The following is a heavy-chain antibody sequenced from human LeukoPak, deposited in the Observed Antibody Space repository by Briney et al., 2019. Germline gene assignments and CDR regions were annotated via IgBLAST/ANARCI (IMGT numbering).Heavy chain of an antibody. CDR2: ISWNSGSI. J-gene: IGHJ3*02. D-gene: IGHD4-17*01. CDR3: AKADDLLTTVTDVRAFDI. Sequence: GGSLRLSCAASGFTFDDYAMHWVRQAPGKGLEWVSGISWNSGSIGYADSVKGRFTISRDNAKNSLYLQMNSLRAEDTALYYCAKADDLLTTVTDVRAFDIWGQGTMVTVSS. CDR1: GFTFDDYA. V-gene: IGHV3-9*01.